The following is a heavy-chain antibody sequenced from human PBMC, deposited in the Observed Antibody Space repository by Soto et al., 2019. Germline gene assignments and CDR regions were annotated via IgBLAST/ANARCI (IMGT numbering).Heavy chain of an antibody. CDR2: IYPGDSDT. V-gene: IGHV5-51*01. J-gene: IGHJ6*02. CDR3: AGGGVRGVITRTRDYYGMDV. Sequence: GESLKISCQGSGYRFTSYWIGWVRQMPGKGLEWMGIIYPGDSDTRYSPSFQGQVTISADKSISTAYPQWSSLKASDTAMYYCAGGGVRGVITRTRDYYGMDVWGQGTTVTVSS. CDR1: GYRFTSYW. D-gene: IGHD3-10*01.